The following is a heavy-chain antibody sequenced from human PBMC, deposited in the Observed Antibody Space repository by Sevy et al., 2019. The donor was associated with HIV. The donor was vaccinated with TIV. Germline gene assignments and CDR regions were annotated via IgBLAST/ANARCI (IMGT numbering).Heavy chain of an antibody. V-gene: IGHV3-7*03. J-gene: IGHJ3*02. CDR3: ARGVFDI. Sequence: GESLKISCEASGFTFSSYWMSWVRQAPGKGLEWAANIKQDGSEKYYVDSVKGRFTISRDNAKNSLYLQMNSLRAEDTAVYYCARGVFDIWGQGTMVTVSS. CDR2: IKQDGSEK. CDR1: GFTFSSYW.